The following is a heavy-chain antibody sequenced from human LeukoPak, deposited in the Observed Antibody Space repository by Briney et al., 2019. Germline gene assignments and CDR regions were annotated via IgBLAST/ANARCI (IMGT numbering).Heavy chain of an antibody. J-gene: IGHJ6*02. CDR1: GGSISSGTYF. CDR2: IYYSGST. D-gene: IGHD2-15*01. V-gene: IGHV4-39*02. CDR3: AREGYCSGGSCSGRMDV. Sequence: SETLSLTCTVSGGSISSGTYFWGWIRQPPGKGLEWIGSIYYSGSTYYNPSLKSRVTISVDTSKNQFSLKVSSVTAADTAVYYCAREGYCSGGSCSGRMDVWGQGTTVTVSS.